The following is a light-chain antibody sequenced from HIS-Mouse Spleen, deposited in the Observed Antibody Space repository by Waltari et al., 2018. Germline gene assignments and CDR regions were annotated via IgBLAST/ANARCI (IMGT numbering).Light chain of an antibody. CDR1: RSDVGSYNR. J-gene: IGLJ2*01. V-gene: IGLV2-18*02. CDR2: EVS. CDR3: SSYTSSSTVV. Sequence: QSALTQPPSVSGSPGQSVTISCTGTRSDVGSYNRLAWYQQPPGTPPKLMIYEVSNRPSGVPDRFSGSKSGNTASLTISGLQAEDEADYYCSSYTSSSTVVFGGGTKLTVL.